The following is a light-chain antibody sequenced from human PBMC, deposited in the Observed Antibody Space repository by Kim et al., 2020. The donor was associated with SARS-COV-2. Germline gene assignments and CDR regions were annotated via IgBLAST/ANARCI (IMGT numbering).Light chain of an antibody. V-gene: IGLV2-11*01. CDR1: SSDVGSYNY. J-gene: IGLJ3*02. CDR2: DVT. Sequence: SPGQSVTISCTGSSSDVGSYNYVSWYQQHPGKAPKVMIYDVTERPSGVPDRFSGSKSGNTASLTISGLLAEDEADYYCCSYAGRYTWVFGGGTQLTVL. CDR3: CSYAGRYTWV.